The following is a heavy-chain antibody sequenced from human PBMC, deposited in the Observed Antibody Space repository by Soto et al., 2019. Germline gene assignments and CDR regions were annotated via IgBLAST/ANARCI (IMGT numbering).Heavy chain of an antibody. J-gene: IGHJ4*02. CDR3: ARGVHYDSSGYYYFY. V-gene: IGHV1-69*13. CDR1: GGTFNKYA. D-gene: IGHD3-22*01. Sequence: ASVKVSCKASGGTFNKYAISWVRQAPGQGLEWMGGIIPMFGTANYAQKFQGRVTITADESTSTAYMELRSLRSEDTAVYYCARGVHYDSSGYYYFYWGQGTLVTVSS. CDR2: IIPMFGTA.